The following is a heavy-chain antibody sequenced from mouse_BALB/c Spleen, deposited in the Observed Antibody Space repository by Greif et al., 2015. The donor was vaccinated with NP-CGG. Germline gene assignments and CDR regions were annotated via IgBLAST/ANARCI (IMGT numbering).Heavy chain of an antibody. CDR2: ISGGGSYT. CDR1: GFTFSSYG. J-gene: IGHJ2*01. D-gene: IGHD2-1*01. V-gene: IGHV5-9-2*01. Sequence: EVKVVESGGGLVKPGGPLKLSCAASGFTFSSYGMSWVRQTPEKRLEWVATISGGGSYTYYPDSVKGRFTISRDNAKNNLYLQMSSLMSEDTSLYYCARLYGNYSYYFDYWGQGTTLTVSS. CDR3: ARLYGNYSYYFDY.